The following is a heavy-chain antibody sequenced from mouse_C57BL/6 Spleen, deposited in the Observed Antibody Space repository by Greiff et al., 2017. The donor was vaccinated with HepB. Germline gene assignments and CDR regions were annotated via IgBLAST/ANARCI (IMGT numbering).Heavy chain of an antibody. CDR2: IRSKSNNYAT. D-gene: IGHD3-3*01. CDR3: VRHRWDRDAMDY. V-gene: IGHV10-1*01. J-gene: IGHJ4*01. Sequence: EVKLVESGGGLVQPKGSLKLSCAASGFSFNTYAMNWVRQAPGKGLEWVARIRSKSNNYATYYADSVKDRFTISRDDSESMLYLQMNNLKTEDTAMYYCVRHRWDRDAMDYWGQGTSVTVSS. CDR1: GFSFNTYA.